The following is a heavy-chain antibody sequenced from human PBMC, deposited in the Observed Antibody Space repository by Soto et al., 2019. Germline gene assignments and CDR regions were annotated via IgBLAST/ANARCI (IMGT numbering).Heavy chain of an antibody. CDR3: ARGDEGPYYYGMDV. CDR1: GGSISSYY. V-gene: IGHV4-59*01. J-gene: IGHJ6*02. CDR2: IYYSGST. Sequence: QVQLQESGPGLVKPSETLSLTCTVSGGSISSYYWSWIRQPPGKGLEWIGYIYYSGSTNYNPSLESRDTIAVATSKTQFSLKLSSVTAADTAVYYCARGDEGPYYYGMDVWGQGTTVTVSS.